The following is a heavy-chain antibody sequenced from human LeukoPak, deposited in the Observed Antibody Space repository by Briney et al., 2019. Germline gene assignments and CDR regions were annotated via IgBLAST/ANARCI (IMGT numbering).Heavy chain of an antibody. D-gene: IGHD6-19*01. J-gene: IGHJ5*02. V-gene: IGHV3-64*01. CDR2: ISSDGRIT. CDR3: ARVSGWYWFDQ. CDR1: GYTFSSYA. Sequence: GGSLRLSCEGSGYTFSSYAMHWVRQAPGKGLEYVVAISSDGRITYYANFVKGRFTISRDNSKNTLYLQMGSLRTEDMAVYYCARVSGWYWFDQWGQGTLVTVSS.